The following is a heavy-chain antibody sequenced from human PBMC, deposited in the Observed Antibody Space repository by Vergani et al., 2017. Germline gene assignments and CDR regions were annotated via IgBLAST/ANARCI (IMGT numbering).Heavy chain of an antibody. CDR2: IQFDGSNQ. CDR1: GFTLSNYD. CDR3: ARATRFLEWSPLYYYMDV. V-gene: IGHV3-30*02. D-gene: IGHD3-3*01. Sequence: QVQLVESGGGVVQRGGSLRLSCATSGFTLSNYDMQWIRQGPGKGLESVAFIQFDGSNQYYADSVKGRFTLSRDNSKNTLYLQMNSLRAEDTAVYYCARATRFLEWSPLYYYMDVWGKGTTVTVSS. J-gene: IGHJ6*03.